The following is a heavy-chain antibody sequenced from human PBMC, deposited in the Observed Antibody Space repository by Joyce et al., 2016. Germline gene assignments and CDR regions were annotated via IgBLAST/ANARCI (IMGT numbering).Heavy chain of an antibody. V-gene: IGHV2-5*01. CDR3: VSTLRGVVNRYFDY. Sequence: QITLRESGPALIKVKETLTLTCTFSGFSLTTAGVGVGWIRQPPGGAPEWLTLIYWNGDKRFTPSLKSRITSSKDTSRNQVVLTMTNLDPVDTATYYCVSTLRGVVNRYFDYWGQGALVTVSS. CDR2: IYWNGDK. CDR1: GFSLTTAGVG. D-gene: IGHD3-10*01. J-gene: IGHJ4*02.